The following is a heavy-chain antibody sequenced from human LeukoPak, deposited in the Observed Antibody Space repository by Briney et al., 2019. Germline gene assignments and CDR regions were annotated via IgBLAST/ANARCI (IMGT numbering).Heavy chain of an antibody. V-gene: IGHV4-34*01. Sequence: SETLSLTCAVYGGSFSGYYWSWIRQPPGKGLEWIGEINHSGSTNYNPSLKSRVTISVDTSKNQFSLKLSSVTAADTAVYYCASLGYGGGELFQHWGQGTLVTVSS. J-gene: IGHJ1*01. D-gene: IGHD4-23*01. CDR1: GGSFSGYY. CDR2: INHSGST. CDR3: ASLGYGGGELFQH.